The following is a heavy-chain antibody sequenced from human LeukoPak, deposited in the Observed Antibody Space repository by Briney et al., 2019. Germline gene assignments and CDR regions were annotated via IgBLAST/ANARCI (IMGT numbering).Heavy chain of an antibody. CDR3: ARIIVVVVPAAIYYMDV. J-gene: IGHJ6*03. CDR1: GYTFTSYG. V-gene: IGHV1-18*01. Sequence: GASVKVSCKASGYTFTSYGISWVRQAPGQGLEWMGWISAYNGNTNYAQKLQGRVTMTTDTSTSTAYMELRSLRSDDTAVYYCARIIVVVVPAAIYYMDVWGKGTTVTVSS. D-gene: IGHD2-2*01. CDR2: ISAYNGNT.